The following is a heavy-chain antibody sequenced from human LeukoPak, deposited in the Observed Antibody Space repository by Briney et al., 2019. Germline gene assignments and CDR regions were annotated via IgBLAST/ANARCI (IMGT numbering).Heavy chain of an antibody. V-gene: IGHV4-38-2*02. CDR2: IYHSGST. Sequence: PSETLSLTCTVSGYSISSGYYWGWIRQPPGKGLEWIGSIYHSGSTYYNPSLKSRVTISVDTSKNQFSLKLSSVTAADTAVYYCAREMGAGAFDYWGQGTLVTVSS. D-gene: IGHD1-26*01. CDR1: GYSISSGYY. CDR3: AREMGAGAFDY. J-gene: IGHJ4*02.